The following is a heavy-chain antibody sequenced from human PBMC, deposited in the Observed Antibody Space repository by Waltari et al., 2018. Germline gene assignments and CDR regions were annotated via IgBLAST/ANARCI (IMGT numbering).Heavy chain of an antibody. V-gene: IGHV3-7*03. J-gene: IGHJ4*02. Sequence: EVQLVESGGGLVQPGGSLSLSCPVSDFTLSNYWLTWVRQAAGRGREWVANINYDVGEKDYVDSVKSRFTISGDNARNSLYLQMNSLRAEDTAVYYCATYRWLGYGGQGTLVTVSS. CDR1: DFTLSNYW. D-gene: IGHD3-10*01. CDR2: INYDVGEK. CDR3: ATYRWLGY.